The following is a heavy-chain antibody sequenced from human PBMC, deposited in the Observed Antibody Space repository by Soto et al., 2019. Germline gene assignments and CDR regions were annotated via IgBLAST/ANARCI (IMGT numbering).Heavy chain of an antibody. CDR3: ARSYDSSGYYYYAMDV. J-gene: IGHJ6*02. V-gene: IGHV4-31*03. CDR1: GGSISSGGYY. D-gene: IGHD3-22*01. CDR2: IYYSGST. Sequence: PSETLSLTCTVSGGSISSGGYYWSWIRQHPGKGLEWIGYIYYSGSTYYNPSLKSRVTISVDTSKNQFSLKLSSVTAADTAVYYCARSYDSSGYYYYAMDVWGQGTTVTVSS.